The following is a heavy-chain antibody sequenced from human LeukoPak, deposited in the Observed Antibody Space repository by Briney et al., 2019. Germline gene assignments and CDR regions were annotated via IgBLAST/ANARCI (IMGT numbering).Heavy chain of an antibody. V-gene: IGHV3-7*01. CDR2: IKQDGSEK. Sequence: GGSLRLSCAASGFTFSSYWMSWARQAPGKGLEWVANIKQDGSEKYYVDSVKGRFTISRDNAKNSLYLQMNSLRAEDTAVYYCARDRTAPYYYYMDVWGKGTTVTISS. CDR3: ARDRTAPYYYYMDV. J-gene: IGHJ6*03. D-gene: IGHD1-1*01. CDR1: GFTFSSYW.